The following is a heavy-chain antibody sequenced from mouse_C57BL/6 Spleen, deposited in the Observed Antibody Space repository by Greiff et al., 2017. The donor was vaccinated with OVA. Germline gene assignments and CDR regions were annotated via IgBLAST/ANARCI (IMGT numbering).Heavy chain of an antibody. V-gene: IGHV1-52*01. D-gene: IGHD1-1*01. CDR1: GYTFTSYW. J-gene: IGHJ4*01. CDR2: IDPSDSAT. Sequence: VQLQQPGAELVRPGSSVKLSCKASGYTFTSYWMHWVKPRPIQGLEWIGNIDPSDSATHYNQKFKDKATLTVDKSSSTAYMQLSSLTSEDSAVYYCARSNPYYYGSSFSRYYWGQGTSVTVSS. CDR3: ARSNPYYYGSSFSRYY.